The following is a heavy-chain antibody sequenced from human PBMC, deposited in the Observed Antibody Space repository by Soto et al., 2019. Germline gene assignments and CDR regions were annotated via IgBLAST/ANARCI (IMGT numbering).Heavy chain of an antibody. CDR1: GGSISSSSYY. J-gene: IGHJ4*02. D-gene: IGHD1-20*01. CDR2: IYYSGST. V-gene: IGHV4-39*01. CDR3: ARTLTGTNKKVDY. Sequence: QLQLQESGPGLVKPSETLSLTCTVSGGSISSSSYYWGWIRQPPGKGLEWIGSIYYSGSTYYNPSLKSRVTISVDTSKNQFSLKLSSVTAADTAVYYCARTLTGTNKKVDYWGQGTLVTVSS.